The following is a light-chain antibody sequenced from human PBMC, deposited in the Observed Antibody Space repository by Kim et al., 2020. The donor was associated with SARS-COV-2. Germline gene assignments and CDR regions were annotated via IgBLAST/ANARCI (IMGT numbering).Light chain of an antibody. Sequence: SPGQSATISCTGTSSDVGGYNYVSWYQQHPGKAPKLMIYDVSKRPSGVPDRFSGSKSGNTASLTVSGLQAEDEADYYCCSYAGSLVFGGGTQLTVL. CDR1: SSDVGGYNY. J-gene: IGLJ2*01. CDR3: CSYAGSLV. CDR2: DVS. V-gene: IGLV2-11*01.